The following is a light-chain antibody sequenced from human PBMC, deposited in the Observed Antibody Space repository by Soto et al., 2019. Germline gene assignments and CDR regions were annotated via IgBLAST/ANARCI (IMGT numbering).Light chain of an antibody. V-gene: IGLV1-40*01. CDR1: SSNIGAEYD. CDR3: QSYDSSLTTFV. Sequence: QSVLTQPPSVSGAPRQRVAISCTGSSSNIGAEYDVHWYQQLPGTAPKRLIYGDNNRPSGVPDRFSGSKSGTSASLAITGLQPEDEADYYCQSYDSSLTTFVFGTGTKVTAL. J-gene: IGLJ1*01. CDR2: GDN.